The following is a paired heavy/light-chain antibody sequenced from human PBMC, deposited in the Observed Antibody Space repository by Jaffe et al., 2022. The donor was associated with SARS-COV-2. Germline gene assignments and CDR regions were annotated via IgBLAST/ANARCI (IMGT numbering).Light chain of an antibody. J-gene: IGKJ1*01. Sequence: DIQMTQSPSTLSASVGDRVTITCRASQSISSWLAWYQQKPGKAPKLLIYKASSLESGVPSRFSGSGSGTEFTLTISSLQPDDFATYYCQQYNSYPSFGQGTKVEIK. CDR2: KAS. CDR3: QQYNSYPS. CDR1: QSISSW. V-gene: IGKV1-5*03.
Heavy chain of an antibody. J-gene: IGHJ5*02. CDR2: IIPIFGTA. CDR3: ARGLVVFGYSGYGEGWFDP. CDR1: GGTFSSYA. D-gene: IGHD5-12*01. Sequence: QVQLVQSGAEVKKPGSSVKVSCKASGGTFSSYAISWVRQAPGQGLEWMGGIIPIFGTANYAQKFQGRVTITADESTSTAYMELSSLRSEDTAVYYCARGLVVFGYSGYGEGWFDPWGQGTLVTVSS. V-gene: IGHV1-69*01.